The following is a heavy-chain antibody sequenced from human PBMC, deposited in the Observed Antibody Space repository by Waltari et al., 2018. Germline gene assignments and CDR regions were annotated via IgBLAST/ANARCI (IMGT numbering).Heavy chain of an antibody. CDR3: ARSPLYCSGGSCPFGY. J-gene: IGHJ4*02. Sequence: QVQLVQSGAEVQKPGSSVEVSCKASGGTFSSYALSWVRQAPGQGLEWMGGIIPIFGTANYAQKFQGRVTITADESTSTAYMELSSLRSEDTAVYYCARSPLYCSGGSCPFGYWGQGTLVTVSS. D-gene: IGHD2-15*01. V-gene: IGHV1-69*13. CDR1: GGTFSSYA. CDR2: IIPIFGTA.